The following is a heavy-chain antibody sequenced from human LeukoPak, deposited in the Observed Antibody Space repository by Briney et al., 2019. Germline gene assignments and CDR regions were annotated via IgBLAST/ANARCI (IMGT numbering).Heavy chain of an antibody. Sequence: SETLSLTCTVSDGSISSSYWSWIRQPPGKGLEWIGSIYYSGSTNYNPSLKSRVTISVDTSKNQFSLNLNSVTAADTAVYYCARPLYTGSYWRHAFDIWGQGTMVTVS. CDR2: IYYSGST. V-gene: IGHV4-59*08. CDR3: ARPLYTGSYWRHAFDI. J-gene: IGHJ3*02. D-gene: IGHD3-10*01. CDR1: DGSISSSY.